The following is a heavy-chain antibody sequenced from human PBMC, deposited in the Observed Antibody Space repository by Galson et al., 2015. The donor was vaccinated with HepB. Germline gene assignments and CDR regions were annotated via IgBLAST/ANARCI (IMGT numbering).Heavy chain of an antibody. CDR2: IIPIFGTA. CDR1: GGTFSSYA. J-gene: IGHJ5*02. V-gene: IGHV1-69*06. Sequence: SVKVSCKASGGTFSSYAISWVRQAPGQGLEWMGGIIPIFGTANYAQKFQGRVTITADKSTSTAYMELSSLRSEDTAVYYCARLYYVWGSYRYWNWFDPWGQGTLVTVSS. CDR3: ARLYYVWGSYRYWNWFDP. D-gene: IGHD3-16*02.